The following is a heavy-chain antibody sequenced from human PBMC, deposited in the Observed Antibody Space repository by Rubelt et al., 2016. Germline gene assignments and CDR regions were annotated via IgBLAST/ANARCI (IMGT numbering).Heavy chain of an antibody. D-gene: IGHD2-15*01. J-gene: IGHJ6*02. CDR3: ARDSDVVAAIYYYYGMDV. V-gene: IGHV1-18*01. Sequence: ISAYNGNTNYAQKLQGRVTMTTDTSTSTAYMELRSLRSDDTAVYYCARDSDVVAAIYYYYGMDVWGQGTTVTVSS. CDR2: ISAYNGNT.